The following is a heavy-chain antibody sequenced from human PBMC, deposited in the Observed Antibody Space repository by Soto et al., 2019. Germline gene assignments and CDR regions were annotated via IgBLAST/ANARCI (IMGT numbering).Heavy chain of an antibody. Sequence: EVQLVESGGGLVKPGGSLRLSCAASGFTFSSYSMNWVRQAPGKGLEWVSSISSSSSYIYYADSVKGRFTISRDNAKNSLYLQMNSLRAEDTAVYYCASSTVTTPYYYHYGMDVWGQGTTVTVSS. J-gene: IGHJ6*02. CDR3: ASSTVTTPYYYHYGMDV. D-gene: IGHD4-17*01. CDR2: ISSSSSYI. CDR1: GFTFSSYS. V-gene: IGHV3-21*01.